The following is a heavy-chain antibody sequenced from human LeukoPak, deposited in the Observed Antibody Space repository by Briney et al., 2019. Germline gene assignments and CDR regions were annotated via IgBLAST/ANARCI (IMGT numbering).Heavy chain of an antibody. J-gene: IGHJ5*02. Sequence: GGSLRLSCAASGFTFIDNYMTWIRQAPGKGLEWVSYITSSYTIYYADSVKGRFTISRDNAKNSLYLQMNSLRAEDTAIYYCARDTAGGTFRFDPWGQGTLVTVSS. CDR1: GFTFIDNY. V-gene: IGHV3-11*01. CDR3: ARDTAGGTFRFDP. D-gene: IGHD2-8*02. CDR2: ITSSYTI.